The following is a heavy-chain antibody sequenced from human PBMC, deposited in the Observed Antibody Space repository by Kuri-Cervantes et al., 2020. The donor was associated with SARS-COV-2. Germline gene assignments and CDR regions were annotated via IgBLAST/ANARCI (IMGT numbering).Heavy chain of an antibody. CDR1: GYDFSDYD. Sequence: KISCKASGYDFSDYDINWVRQATGQGLEWMGMIKTNSGNTLYAQMFQGRVTMTRDTSISTVYMELSALKSEDTAVYYCYCAPKEGFDSWGQGTPVTVSS. CDR2: IKTNSGNT. D-gene: IGHD2-21*01. CDR3: YCAPKEGFDS. V-gene: IGHV1-8*02. J-gene: IGHJ4*02.